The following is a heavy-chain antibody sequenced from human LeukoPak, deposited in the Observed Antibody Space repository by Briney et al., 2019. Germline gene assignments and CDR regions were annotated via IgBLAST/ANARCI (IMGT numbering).Heavy chain of an antibody. CDR3: LVTTRNRGFDY. CDR1: GFTFSRYW. V-gene: IGHV3-7*01. J-gene: IGHJ4*02. CDR2: IRQDGSVQ. Sequence: GGSLRLSCAASGFTFSRYWMSWVRQAPGKGLEWVAKIRQDGSVQNYVDSVKGRFTISRDNPKNSVYLQMSSLRAEDTAVYYCLVTTRNRGFDYWGQGTLVTVSS. D-gene: IGHD1/OR15-1a*01.